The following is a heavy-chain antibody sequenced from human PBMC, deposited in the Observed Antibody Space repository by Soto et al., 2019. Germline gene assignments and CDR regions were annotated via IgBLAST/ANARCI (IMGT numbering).Heavy chain of an antibody. CDR2: ISYDGSNK. J-gene: IGHJ4*02. CDR3: GSVFEY. V-gene: IGHV3-30*03. Sequence: GGSLRLSCAASGFTFSSYGMHWVRQAPGKGLEWVAVISYDGSNKYYADSVMGRFTISRDNAKNTLYLQMNDLRTEDTAVYYCGSVFEYWGQGSLVTVSS. CDR1: GFTFSSYG.